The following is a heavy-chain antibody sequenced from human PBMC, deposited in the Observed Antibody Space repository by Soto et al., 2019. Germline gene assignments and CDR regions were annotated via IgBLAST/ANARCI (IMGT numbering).Heavy chain of an antibody. CDR3: ARLNQGYCTNGVCYSQEY. Sequence: SETLSLTCTVSGGSISSYYWSCLRQPPGKGLEWIGYIYYSGSSNYNPSLKSRVTISVDTSKNQFSLKLSSVTAADTAVYYCARLNQGYCTNGVCYSQEYWGQGTMLTVSS. D-gene: IGHD2-8*01. CDR2: IYYSGSS. V-gene: IGHV4-59*01. J-gene: IGHJ4*02. CDR1: GGSISSYY.